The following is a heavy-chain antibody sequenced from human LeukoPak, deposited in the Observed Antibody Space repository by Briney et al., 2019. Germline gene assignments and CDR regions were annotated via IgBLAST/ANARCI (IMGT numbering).Heavy chain of an antibody. V-gene: IGHV3-23*01. Sequence: GGSLRLSCAASGFTFGSYAMSWVRQAPGKGLEWVSAISGSGGSTYYADSVKGRFTISRDNSKNTLYLQMNSLRAEDTAVYYCAKDYDFWSGYLSWGQGTLVTVSS. J-gene: IGHJ5*02. CDR2: ISGSGGST. D-gene: IGHD3-3*01. CDR3: AKDYDFWSGYLS. CDR1: GFTFGSYA.